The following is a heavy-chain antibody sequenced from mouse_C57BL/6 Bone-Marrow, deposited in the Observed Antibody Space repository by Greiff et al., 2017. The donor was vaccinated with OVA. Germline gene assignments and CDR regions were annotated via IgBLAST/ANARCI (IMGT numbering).Heavy chain of an antibody. CDR3: ASSGNCYFDG. CDR2: IDPGGGDT. CDR1: GFNIKDYY. Sequence: VQLQQSGADLVKPGASVKLSCTASGFNIKDYYMHWVRQRPEQGLEWIGRIDPGGGDTKYAPKFQGQATISADTASNTAYLQLSSLTSADAAVYYCASSGNCYFDGGGTGTTITVSA. V-gene: IGHV14-2*01. D-gene: IGHD1-3*01. J-gene: IGHJ1*03.